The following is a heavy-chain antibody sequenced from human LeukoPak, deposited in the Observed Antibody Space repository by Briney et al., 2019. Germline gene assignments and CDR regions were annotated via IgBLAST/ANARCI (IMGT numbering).Heavy chain of an antibody. J-gene: IGHJ4*02. CDR3: AKDDTIFGVVIIYSTPRLGFDY. CDR1: GFTFSSYA. Sequence: GGSLRLSCAASGFTFSSYAMSWVRQAPGKGQEWVSAISGSGGSTYYADSVKGRFTISRDNSKNTLYLQMNSKRAEDTAVYYCAKDDTIFGVVIIYSTPRLGFDYWGQGTLVTVSS. V-gene: IGHV3-23*01. CDR2: ISGSGGST. D-gene: IGHD3-3*01.